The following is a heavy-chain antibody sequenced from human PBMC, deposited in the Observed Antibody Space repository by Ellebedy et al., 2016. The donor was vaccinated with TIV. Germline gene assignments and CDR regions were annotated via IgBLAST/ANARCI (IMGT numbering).Heavy chain of an antibody. CDR2: IYSGGNT. CDR3: ASPPGVVAL. J-gene: IGHJ4*02. D-gene: IGHD3-10*01. CDR1: GFTVSNNY. Sequence: PGGSLRLSCAASGFTVSNNYMSWVRQAPGKGLEWASVIYSGGNTFYAESVKGRFTISRDNAKNSLYLQMNSLRAEDTAVYYCASPPGVVALWGQGTLVTVSS. V-gene: IGHV3-53*01.